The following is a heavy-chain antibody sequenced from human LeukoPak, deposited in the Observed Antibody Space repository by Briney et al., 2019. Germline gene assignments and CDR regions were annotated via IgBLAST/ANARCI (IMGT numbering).Heavy chain of an antibody. D-gene: IGHD5-18*01. Sequence: SETLSLTCTVSGYSLSSGYYWGWIRQPPGKGLEWIGSIYHSGSTYYNPSLKSRVTISVDTSKNQFSLKLSSVTAADTAVYYCARADTAMVETNFDYWGQGTLVTVSS. J-gene: IGHJ4*02. CDR3: ARADTAMVETNFDY. V-gene: IGHV4-38-2*02. CDR2: IYHSGST. CDR1: GYSLSSGYY.